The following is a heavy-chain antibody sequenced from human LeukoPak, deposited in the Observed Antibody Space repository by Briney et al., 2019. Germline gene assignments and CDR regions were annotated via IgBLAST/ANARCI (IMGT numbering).Heavy chain of an antibody. CDR2: INPSGGST. Sequence: ASVKVSCKASGYTFTSYYMHWVRQAPGQGLEWMGIINPSGGSTSYAQKFQGRVTMTRDTSTSTVYMELSSLRSEDTAVYYCAREVGYCSGGSCRYYFDYWGQGTLVTVPS. CDR1: GYTFTSYY. CDR3: AREVGYCSGGSCRYYFDY. D-gene: IGHD2-15*01. V-gene: IGHV1-46*01. J-gene: IGHJ4*02.